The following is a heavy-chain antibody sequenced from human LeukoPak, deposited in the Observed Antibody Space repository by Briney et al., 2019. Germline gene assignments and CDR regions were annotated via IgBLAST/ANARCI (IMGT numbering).Heavy chain of an antibody. CDR1: GGSISSYY. CDR2: IYYSGST. V-gene: IGHV4-59*08. Sequence: SETRSLTCTVSGGSISSYYWSWIRQPPGKGLEWIGYIYYSGSTNYNPSLKSRVTISVDTSKNQFSLKLSSVTAADTAVYYCARHRWSYYFDYWGQGTLVTVSS. J-gene: IGHJ4*02. D-gene: IGHD6-13*01. CDR3: ARHRWSYYFDY.